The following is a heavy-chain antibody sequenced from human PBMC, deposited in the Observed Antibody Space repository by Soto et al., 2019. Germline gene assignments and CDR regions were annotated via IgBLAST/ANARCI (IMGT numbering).Heavy chain of an antibody. CDR1: GGSISSSSYY. J-gene: IGHJ4*02. Sequence: QLQLQESGPGLVKPSETLSLTCTVSGGSISSSSYYWAWVRQPPGKGLEWIGSVYYSGTTYYNPSLRRRVTIPGDTSTTQFSLKLSSVTAADTAVFYCARLIHCKTTSCYFDYWGQGTLVTVSS. V-gene: IGHV4-39*01. CDR3: ARLIHCKTTSCYFDY. D-gene: IGHD2-2*01. CDR2: VYYSGTT.